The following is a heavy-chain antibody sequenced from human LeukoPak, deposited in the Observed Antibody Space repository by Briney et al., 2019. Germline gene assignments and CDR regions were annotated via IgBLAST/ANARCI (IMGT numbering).Heavy chain of an antibody. V-gene: IGHV4-39*01. J-gene: IGHJ4*02. Sequence: PSETLSLTCTVSGASISSPTYFWGWIRQPPGKGLEWIGNIFYSGTTYYNPSLKSRVTISVDSSKNQFSLRLSSVTAADTAVYYCASRLTSYSDTSGFYRIDYWGQGTLVTVSS. CDR1: GASISSPTYF. D-gene: IGHD3-22*01. CDR2: IFYSGTT. CDR3: ASRLTSYSDTSGFYRIDY.